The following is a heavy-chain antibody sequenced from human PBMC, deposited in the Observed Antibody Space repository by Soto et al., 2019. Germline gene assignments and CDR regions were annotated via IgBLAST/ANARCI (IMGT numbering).Heavy chain of an antibody. CDR2: IYSGGDT. J-gene: IGHJ5*02. CDR3: AREDWFDA. V-gene: IGHV3-53*01. Sequence: GGSLRLSCAASGFTVSSNYMSWVRQAPGKGLEWVSLIYSGGDTYYADSVKGRFTISRDNSKNTLYLQMNTLRAEDTAVYYCAREDWFDAWGQGTLVTVSS. CDR1: GFTVSSNY.